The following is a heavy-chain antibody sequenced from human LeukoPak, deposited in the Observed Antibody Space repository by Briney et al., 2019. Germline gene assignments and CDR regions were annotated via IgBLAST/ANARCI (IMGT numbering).Heavy chain of an antibody. D-gene: IGHD6-13*01. V-gene: IGHV4-61*01. CDR3: AKSGTPGNFH. CDR2: IYYRGNT. J-gene: IGHJ4*02. CDR1: GASVSIARYY. Sequence: PSESLSLTCTASGASVSIARYYWGWLRQPPGKGLEWIGYIYYRGNTNYNPSLKSRVTISLDTSKNQFSLRLSSLTAADRAVYYCAKSGTPGNFHWGRRTLVTVSS.